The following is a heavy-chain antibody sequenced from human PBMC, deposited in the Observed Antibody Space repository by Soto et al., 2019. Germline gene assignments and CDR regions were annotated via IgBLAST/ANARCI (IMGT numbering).Heavy chain of an antibody. CDR2: ISAYNGQT. V-gene: IGHV1-18*01. D-gene: IGHD3-3*01. Sequence: ASVKVSCKASGYPFDTYGLNWVRQAPGQRPEWMGWISAYNGQTDYAQNFQGRVTMATDTSTNTAYMELRNLRSDDTAGEYWSIDPYDFWNSYCCEPWGPGSLVTAS. J-gene: IGHJ5*02. CDR3: SIDPYDFWNSYCCEP. CDR1: GYPFDTYG.